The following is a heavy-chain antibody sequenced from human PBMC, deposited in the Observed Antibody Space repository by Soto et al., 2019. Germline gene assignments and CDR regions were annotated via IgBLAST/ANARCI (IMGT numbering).Heavy chain of an antibody. Sequence: VGSLRLSCAGSGLSVSANYMSWVRQAPGKGLEWVSIIYSGGSTNYADSVKGRFTISRDISKNTLYLQMNSLRAEDTAVYYCARAAKDGYNGFDFWGQGTLVTVSS. CDR1: GLSVSANY. D-gene: IGHD5-12*01. V-gene: IGHV3-53*01. CDR2: IYSGGST. J-gene: IGHJ4*02. CDR3: ARAAKDGYNGFDF.